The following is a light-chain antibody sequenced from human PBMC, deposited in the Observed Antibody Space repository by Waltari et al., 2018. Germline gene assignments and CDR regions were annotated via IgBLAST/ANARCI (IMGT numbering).Light chain of an antibody. CDR1: QSVLYSSNNKNY. J-gene: IGKJ2*01. Sequence: DIVMTQSPDSLAVSLGARATINCKSSQSVLYSSNNKNYLACYQQKPGQPPKLLIDWASTRESGVPDRFSGSGFGTDVTLTISSLQAEDVAVYYCQQYYSTPYTFGQGTKLEIK. CDR3: QQYYSTPYT. V-gene: IGKV4-1*01. CDR2: WAS.